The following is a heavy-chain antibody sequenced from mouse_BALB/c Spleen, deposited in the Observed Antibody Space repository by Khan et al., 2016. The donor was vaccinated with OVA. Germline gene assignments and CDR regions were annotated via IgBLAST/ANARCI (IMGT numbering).Heavy chain of an antibody. V-gene: IGHV2-9*02. CDR1: GFSLTSYG. CDR2: IWTGGST. J-gene: IGHJ1*01. D-gene: IGHD2-1*01. CDR3: ARYYGNYGWYFDV. Sequence: VQLVESGPGLVAPSQSLSITCTVSGFSLTSYGVHWVRPPPGKGLEWLGVIWTGGSTNYNSALMSRLSISKDKSKSQVFLKMNSLQTDDTAMYYCARYYGNYGWYFDVWGEGTTVTVSS.